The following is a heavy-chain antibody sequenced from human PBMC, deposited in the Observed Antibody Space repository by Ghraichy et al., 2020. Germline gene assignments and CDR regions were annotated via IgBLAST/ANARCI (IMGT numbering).Heavy chain of an antibody. CDR2: IDSGGGA. CDR3: ARHDYGGS. V-gene: IGHV3-66*04. J-gene: IGHJ4*02. Sequence: GGTLRLSCAASGFTVSRDYMSWVRQTPGKRLEWVSIIDSGGGAYYADSVRGRFTISRDNSKNTVYLQMNGLRVEDTAVYYCARHDYGGSWGQGTLVAVSS. CDR1: GFTVSRDY.